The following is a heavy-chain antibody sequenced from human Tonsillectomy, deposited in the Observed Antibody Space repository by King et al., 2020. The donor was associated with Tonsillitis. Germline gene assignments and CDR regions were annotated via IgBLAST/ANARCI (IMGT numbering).Heavy chain of an antibody. V-gene: IGHV1-69*01. J-gene: IGHJ4*02. D-gene: IGHD6-19*01. CDR1: GGTLSSYV. CDR3: ARGASPGAVAGSLFDY. Sequence: QLVQSGAEVKKPGSSVKVSCRASGGTLSSYVIFWVRQAPGQGLEWVGGIIPIFGTINYAQKFQGRVTITADESTRTAYMELNSLGFDDTAVYYCARGASPGAVAGSLFDYWGQGTLVTVSS. CDR2: IIPIFGTI.